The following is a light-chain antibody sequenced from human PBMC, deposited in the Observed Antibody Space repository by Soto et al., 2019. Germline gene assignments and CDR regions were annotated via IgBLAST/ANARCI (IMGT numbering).Light chain of an antibody. CDR2: AAS. CDR1: QSISVH. V-gene: IGKV1-39*01. J-gene: IGKJ2*01. CDR3: QQSYITPYT. Sequence: DIQMTQSPSSLSASVGDTVTITCRASQSISVHLNWYQQKPGKVPKLLIYAASNLQSGVPSSFRGSGSETDFALTISSLQPEDFSTDYCQQSYITPYTFGQGTKLQIK.